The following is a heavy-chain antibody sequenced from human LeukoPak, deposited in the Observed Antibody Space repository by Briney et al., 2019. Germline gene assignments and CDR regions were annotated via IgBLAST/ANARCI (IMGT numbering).Heavy chain of an antibody. V-gene: IGHV3-74*01. D-gene: IGHD5-18*01. CDR2: INSDGSST. CDR3: EMTAPYYYGMDV. J-gene: IGHJ6*02. Sequence: GGSLRLSCAVSGFTFSSYWMHWVRQAPGKGLVWVSRINSDGSSTSYADSVKGRFTISRDNAKNTLYLQMNSLRAEDTAVYYCEMTAPYYYGMDVWGQGTTVTVSS. CDR1: GFTFSSYW.